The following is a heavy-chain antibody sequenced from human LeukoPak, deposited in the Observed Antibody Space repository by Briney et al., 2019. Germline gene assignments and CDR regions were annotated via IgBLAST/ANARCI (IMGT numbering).Heavy chain of an antibody. CDR3: TRQRGSYSSGTYSFDY. J-gene: IGHJ4*02. CDR2: IYYSGNT. Sequence: SETLSLTCSVSGGSISSYYWTWIRQPPGKGLEWIGYIYYSGNTNQNPSLKSRVTISVDTSINQFSLKLNSVTAADTAVYYCTRQRGSYSSGTYSFDYWGQGTLVTVSS. D-gene: IGHD3-10*01. V-gene: IGHV4-59*08. CDR1: GGSISSYY.